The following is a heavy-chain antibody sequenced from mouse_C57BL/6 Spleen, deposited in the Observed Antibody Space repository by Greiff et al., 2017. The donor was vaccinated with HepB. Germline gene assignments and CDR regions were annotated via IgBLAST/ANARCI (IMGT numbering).Heavy chain of an antibody. CDR3: ARPAYYSNFEGFAY. D-gene: IGHD2-5*01. V-gene: IGHV5-17*01. J-gene: IGHJ3*01. CDR2: ISSGSSTI. CDR1: GFTFSDYG. Sequence: EVKLEESGGGLVKPGGSLKLSCAASGFTFSDYGMHWVRQAPEKGLEWVAYISSGSSTIYYADTVKGRFTISRDNAKNTLFLQMTSLRSEDTAMYYCARPAYYSNFEGFAYWGQGTLVTVSA.